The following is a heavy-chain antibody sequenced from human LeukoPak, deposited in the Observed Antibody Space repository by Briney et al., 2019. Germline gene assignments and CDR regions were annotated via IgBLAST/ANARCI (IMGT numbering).Heavy chain of an antibody. J-gene: IGHJ4*02. CDR2: IYYSGST. CDR3: AIPQGDYVVSGAFDY. V-gene: IGHV4-59*12. D-gene: IGHD4-17*01. CDR1: GGSISSYY. Sequence: SETLSLTCTVSGGSISSYYWSWIRQPPGKGLEWIGYIYYSGSTNYNPSLKSRVTISVDTSKNQFSLKLSSVTAADTAVYYCAIPQGDYVVSGAFDYWGQGTLVTVSS.